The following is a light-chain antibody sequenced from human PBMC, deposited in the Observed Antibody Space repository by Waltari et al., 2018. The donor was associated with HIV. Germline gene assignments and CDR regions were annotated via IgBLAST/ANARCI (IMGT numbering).Light chain of an antibody. CDR2: GAS. CDR1: QNVNTN. V-gene: IGKV3-15*01. CDR3: QQYEFWPT. Sequence: VVLPQSPASLSLSPGETVTLSCTASQNVNTNLAWYQHRPGQAPRLVMFGASTRSAGLPARFIGGGSGTNFTLTIRNVQSEDFAVYYCQQYEFWPTFGQGTKV. J-gene: IGKJ1*01.